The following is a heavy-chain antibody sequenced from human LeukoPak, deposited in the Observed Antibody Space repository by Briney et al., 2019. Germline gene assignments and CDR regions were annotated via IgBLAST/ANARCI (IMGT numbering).Heavy chain of an antibody. J-gene: IGHJ4*02. D-gene: IGHD3-3*01. CDR2: ISSSSSTI. Sequence: GGSLRLSCAASGFTFSSYSMSWVRQAPGKGLEWVSYISSSSSTIYYADSVKGRFTISRDNAKNSLYLQMNSLRAEDTAVYYCARDIARGIIWSGQFDYWGQGTLVTVSS. CDR1: GFTFSSYS. CDR3: ARDIARGIIWSGQFDY. V-gene: IGHV3-48*01.